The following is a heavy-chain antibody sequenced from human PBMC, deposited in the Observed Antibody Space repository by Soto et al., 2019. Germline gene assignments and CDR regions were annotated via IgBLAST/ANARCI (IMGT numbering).Heavy chain of an antibody. CDR2: IHYSGSN. J-gene: IGHJ4*02. CDR1: GASISSHY. D-gene: IGHD4-17*01. Sequence: QVQLQESGPGQVKPSETLSLTCTVSGASISSHYWSWIRQPPGKGLEWIGYIHYSGSNYYNPSLKSRVTMSVDTSKNQLSLKLRSVIDADTAVYFCARGAGDYNTPHDYWGQGTLVTVSS. V-gene: IGHV4-59*11. CDR3: ARGAGDYNTPHDY.